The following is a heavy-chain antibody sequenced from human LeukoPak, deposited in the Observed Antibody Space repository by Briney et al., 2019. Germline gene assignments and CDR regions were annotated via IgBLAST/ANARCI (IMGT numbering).Heavy chain of an antibody. CDR2: ISSNGGST. D-gene: IGHD5-18*01. CDR3: ARGSLAMANPGHLWIYDY. Sequence: GGSLRLSFAASGFTFSSYAMHWVRQAPGKGLEYVSAISSNGGSTYYANSVKGRFTISRDNSKNTLYLQMGSLRAEDMAVYYCARGSLAMANPGHLWIYDYWGQGTLVTVSS. J-gene: IGHJ4*02. CDR1: GFTFSSYA. V-gene: IGHV3-64*01.